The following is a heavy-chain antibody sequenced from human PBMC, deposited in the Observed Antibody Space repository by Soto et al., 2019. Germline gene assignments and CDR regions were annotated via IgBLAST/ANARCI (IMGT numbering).Heavy chain of an antibody. V-gene: IGHV1-18*04. Sequence: ASVTVSCNASGYTFASYGISWVRLAPGQGLEWMGWISAYNGNTNYAQKLQGRVTMTTDTSTSTAYRELRSLRSDDTFVYYCARGTHYGDYDFDYLGQGSLVTVTS. D-gene: IGHD4-17*01. CDR2: ISAYNGNT. J-gene: IGHJ4*02. CDR1: GYTFASYG. CDR3: ARGTHYGDYDFDY.